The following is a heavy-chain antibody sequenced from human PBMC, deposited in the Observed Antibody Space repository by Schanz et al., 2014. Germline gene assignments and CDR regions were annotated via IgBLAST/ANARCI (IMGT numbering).Heavy chain of an antibody. CDR2: IKRDGSEK. Sequence: VQLVESGGGLVQPGGSLRLSCTASGFTFSDYWMSWVRQAPGKGPEWVANIKRDGSEKNYLDSVKGRFTISRDNAKNSLFLQMNSLRAEDTAVYYCVRDSFFAFDYWGQGTLVTVSS. CDR3: VRDSFFAFDY. CDR1: GFTFSDYW. V-gene: IGHV3-7*01. D-gene: IGHD3-3*01. J-gene: IGHJ4*02.